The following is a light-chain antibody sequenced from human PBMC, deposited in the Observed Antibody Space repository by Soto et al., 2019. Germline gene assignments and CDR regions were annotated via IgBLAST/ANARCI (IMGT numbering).Light chain of an antibody. CDR3: QQYDSSPKT. CDR2: GAS. CDR1: QSVSSN. V-gene: IGKV3-15*01. J-gene: IGKJ1*01. Sequence: EILMTQSPATLSVSPGERVTLSCRASQSVSSNLAWYQQKPGQAPRLLIYGASTRATGIPARFSGSGSGTDFTLTISRLEPEDFAVYYCQQYDSSPKTFGQGTKVDIK.